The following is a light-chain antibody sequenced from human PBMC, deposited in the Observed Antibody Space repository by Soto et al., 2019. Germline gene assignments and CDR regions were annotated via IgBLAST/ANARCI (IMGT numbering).Light chain of an antibody. CDR1: GSVSSNY. J-gene: IGKJ5*01. CDR3: QQYRPSPAIS. CDR2: AVS. V-gene: IGKV3-20*01. Sequence: ELVFTPSPSPLFFSSGERGPLSCTASGSVSSNYLGWYQQYPGQAPRLLIYAVSTRATGIPDRFSGSGSGTDFTLTISRLEPEDSALYFCQQYRPSPAISFGQGTRLEIK.